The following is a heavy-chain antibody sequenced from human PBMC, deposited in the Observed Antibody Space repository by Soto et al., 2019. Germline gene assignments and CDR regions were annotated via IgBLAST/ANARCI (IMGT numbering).Heavy chain of an antibody. CDR3: ARSCSSTSCYANYYYYYYYMDV. CDR2: ISSSCSTI. Sequence: QVQLVESGGGLVKPGGSLRLSCAASGFTFSDYYMSWIRQAPGKGLEWVSYISSSCSTIYYADSVKGRFTISRDNAKNSLYLQMNSLRAEDTAVYYCARSCSSTSCYANYYYYYYYMDVWGKGTTVTVSS. V-gene: IGHV3-11*01. CDR1: GFTFSDYY. D-gene: IGHD2-2*01. J-gene: IGHJ6*03.